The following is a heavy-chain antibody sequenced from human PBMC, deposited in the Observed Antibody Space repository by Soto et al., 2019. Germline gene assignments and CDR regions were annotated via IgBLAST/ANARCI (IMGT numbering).Heavy chain of an antibody. CDR3: ANSYDSGSYPLDY. Sequence: GGSLRLSCAASGFTFSSYSMNWVRQAPGKGLEWVSYISISSSAIYYADSVQGRFTIFRDNSKNTLYLQMNSLRAEDTAVYYCANSYDSGSYPLDYWGQGTLVTVSS. J-gene: IGHJ4*02. D-gene: IGHD3-10*01. CDR1: GFTFSSYS. V-gene: IGHV3-48*01. CDR2: ISISSSAI.